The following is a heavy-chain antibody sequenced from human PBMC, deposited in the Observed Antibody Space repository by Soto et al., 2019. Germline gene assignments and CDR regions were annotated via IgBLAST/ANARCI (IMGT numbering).Heavy chain of an antibody. Sequence: SETLSLTCTVSGGSISSYYWSWIRQPPGKGLEWIGYIYYSGSTNYNPSLKSRVTISVDTSKNQFSLKLSSVTAADTAVYYCARDRVLRYFDWLSFDAFDIWGQGTMVTVS. V-gene: IGHV4-59*12. D-gene: IGHD3-9*01. CDR3: ARDRVLRYFDWLSFDAFDI. J-gene: IGHJ3*02. CDR1: GGSISSYY. CDR2: IYYSGST.